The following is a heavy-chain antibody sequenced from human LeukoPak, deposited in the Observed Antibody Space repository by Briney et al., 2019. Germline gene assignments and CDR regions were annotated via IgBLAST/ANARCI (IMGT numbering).Heavy chain of an antibody. J-gene: IGHJ4*02. Sequence: PSETLSLTCTVSGGSISSGGYYWSWIRQHPGKGLEWIGYIYYSGSTYYNPSLKSRVTISVDTSKNQFSLKLSSVTAADTAVYYCARGARERLDLDYWGQGTLVTVSS. CDR1: GGSISSGGYY. CDR3: ARGARERLDLDY. D-gene: IGHD3/OR15-3a*01. CDR2: IYYSGST. V-gene: IGHV4-31*03.